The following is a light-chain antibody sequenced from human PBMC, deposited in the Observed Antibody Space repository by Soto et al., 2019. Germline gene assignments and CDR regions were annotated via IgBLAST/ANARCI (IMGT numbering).Light chain of an antibody. J-gene: IGKJ5*01. Sequence: DIQMPQSPSSLSASVGDRVTITCRASQSISGYLNWYQQKPGKAPNLLIYAASSLQSGVPSRFSGSGSGTDFTLTINSLHPEDFATYYCQQSYSTPITFGQGTRLEIK. V-gene: IGKV1-39*01. CDR3: QQSYSTPIT. CDR1: QSISGY. CDR2: AAS.